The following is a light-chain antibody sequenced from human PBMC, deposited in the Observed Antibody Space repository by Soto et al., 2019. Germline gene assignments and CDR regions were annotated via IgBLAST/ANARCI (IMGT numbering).Light chain of an antibody. CDR2: WAS. V-gene: IGKV4-1*01. CDR3: QHYFSIPIFT. Sequence: DVVLTQSPDSLALSLGETATITCKTTQSALFSASNKNYIAWYQRRPGQPLKLLFYWASTRASGVPERFSGSGSGTDFTLTINTLHPDDEAIYYCQHYFSIPIFTFAQGTNLQIK. CDR1: QSALFSASNKNY. J-gene: IGKJ2*01.